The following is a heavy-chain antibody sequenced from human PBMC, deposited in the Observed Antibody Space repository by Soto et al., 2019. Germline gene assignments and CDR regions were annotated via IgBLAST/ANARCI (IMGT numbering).Heavy chain of an antibody. Sequence: SSVKVSCKASGPTFTSYYMHWVRQAPGQGLEWMGILNPSGGITSYAQKFQGRVTMTRDTSTSTVYMELSILRSEDTAVYYCARGYYDFWSRYPRTDGMDVWGQGTTVTVSS. D-gene: IGHD3-3*01. CDR2: LNPSGGIT. CDR3: ARGYYDFWSRYPRTDGMDV. J-gene: IGHJ6*02. CDR1: GPTFTSYY. V-gene: IGHV1-46*01.